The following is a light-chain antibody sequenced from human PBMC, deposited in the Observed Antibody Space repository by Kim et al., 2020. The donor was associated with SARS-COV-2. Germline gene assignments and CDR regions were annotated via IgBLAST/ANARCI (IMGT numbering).Light chain of an antibody. V-gene: IGLV2-14*03. CDR3: SSYTSSSTLWV. J-gene: IGLJ3*02. CDR1: SSDVGGYNY. CDR2: DVS. Sequence: QSALTQPASVSGSPGQSITISCTGTSSDVGGYNYVSWYQHHPGKAPKLMIYDVSKRPSGVSNRFSGSKSGNTASLTISGLPAEDEADYYCSSYTSSSTLWVFGGGTKL.